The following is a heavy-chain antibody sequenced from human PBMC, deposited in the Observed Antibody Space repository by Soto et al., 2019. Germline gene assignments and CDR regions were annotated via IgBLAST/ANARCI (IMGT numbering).Heavy chain of an antibody. CDR3: ARVTGVVPAAILPYYGMDV. Sequence: ASVKVSCKASGYTFTSYGISWVRQAPGQGLEWMGWISAYNGNTNYAQKLQGRVTMTTDTSTSTAYMELRSLRSDDTAVYYCARVTGVVPAAILPYYGMDVWGQGTTVTVS. D-gene: IGHD2-2*01. CDR1: GYTFTSYG. V-gene: IGHV1-18*01. J-gene: IGHJ6*02. CDR2: ISAYNGNT.